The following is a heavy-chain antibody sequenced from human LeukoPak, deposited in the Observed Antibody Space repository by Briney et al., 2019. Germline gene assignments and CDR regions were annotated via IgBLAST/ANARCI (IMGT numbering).Heavy chain of an antibody. J-gene: IGHJ4*02. V-gene: IGHV4-34*01. CDR1: GGSFSGYY. CDR3: ARLGSQYCSSTSCFDY. CDR2: INHSGRT. D-gene: IGHD2-2*01. Sequence: SETLSLTCAVSGGSFSGYYWSWIRQPPGKGLEWIGEINHSGRTNYNPSLTSRGTISVDTSKNQFSLKLSSVTAAHTAVYYCARLGSQYCSSTSCFDYWGQGTLVTVSS.